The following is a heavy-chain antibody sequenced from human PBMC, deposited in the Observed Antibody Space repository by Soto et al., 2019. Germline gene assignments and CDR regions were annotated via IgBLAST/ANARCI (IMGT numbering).Heavy chain of an antibody. CDR2: IGTTSSYI. CDR1: GFTFGTYT. J-gene: IGHJ6*02. CDR3: ARVMCGDLSTNYYYSMDV. V-gene: IGHV3-21*01. Sequence: EVQLVESGGGLVKPGGALRLSCAASGFTFGTYTMNWVRQAPGKGLGWVSSIGTTSSYIYYADSVGGRFTISRDNARDAMYQQMSTLRPEDTAVYYCARVMCGDLSTNYYYSMDVWGQGTTVTVSS. D-gene: IGHD2-21*02.